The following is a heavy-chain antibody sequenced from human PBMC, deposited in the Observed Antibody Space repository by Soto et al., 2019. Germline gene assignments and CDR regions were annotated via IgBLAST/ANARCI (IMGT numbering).Heavy chain of an antibody. CDR2: INHSGST. D-gene: IGHD5-12*01. Sequence: SGTLSLTCAVYGGSFSGYYWSWIRQPPGKGLEWIGEINHSGSTNYNPSLKSRVTISVDTSKNQFSLKLSSVTAADTAVYYCARIDIVATFSFDYWGQGTLVTVSS. J-gene: IGHJ4*02. CDR3: ARIDIVATFSFDY. V-gene: IGHV4-34*01. CDR1: GGSFSGYY.